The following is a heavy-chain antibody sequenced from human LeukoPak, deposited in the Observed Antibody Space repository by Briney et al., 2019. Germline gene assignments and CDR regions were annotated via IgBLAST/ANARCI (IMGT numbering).Heavy chain of an antibody. Sequence: GGSLRLSCAASGFTFSTYSFNWVRQAPGKGLEWVSSISSSFIYIYYADSVRGRFTISRDNAKNSLYLQMDSLRAEDTAVYYCASAHDYGDYFDYWGQGTLVTVSS. CDR3: ASAHDYGDYFDY. D-gene: IGHD4-17*01. CDR2: ISSSFIYI. V-gene: IGHV3-21*01. CDR1: GFTFSTYS. J-gene: IGHJ4*02.